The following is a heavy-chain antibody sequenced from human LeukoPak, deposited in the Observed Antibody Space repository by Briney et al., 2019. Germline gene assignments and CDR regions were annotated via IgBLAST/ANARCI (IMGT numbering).Heavy chain of an antibody. V-gene: IGHV3-30*04. CDR2: ISYDGSNK. J-gene: IGHJ3*02. CDR1: GFTFSSYA. Sequence: GGSLRLSCAASGFTFSSYAMHWVRQAPGKGLEWVAVISYDGSNKYYADSVKGRFTISRDNSKNTLYLQMNSLRAEDTAVYYCAKETTYYYDSSGPDAFDIWGQGTMVTVSS. D-gene: IGHD3-22*01. CDR3: AKETTYYYDSSGPDAFDI.